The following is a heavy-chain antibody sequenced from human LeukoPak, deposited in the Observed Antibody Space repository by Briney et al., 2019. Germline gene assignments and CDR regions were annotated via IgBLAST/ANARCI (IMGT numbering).Heavy chain of an antibody. D-gene: IGHD6-19*01. Sequence: GGSHRLSCAASGFTFSNAWMSWVRQAPGKGLEWVARIKSETDGGTTDYAAPVKGRFTISRDNSKNTLYLQMNSLRAEDTAVYYCAKGHSSGGYYFDYWGQGTLVTDSS. V-gene: IGHV3-15*01. J-gene: IGHJ4*02. CDR3: AKGHSSGGYYFDY. CDR2: IKSETDGGTT. CDR1: GFTFSNAW.